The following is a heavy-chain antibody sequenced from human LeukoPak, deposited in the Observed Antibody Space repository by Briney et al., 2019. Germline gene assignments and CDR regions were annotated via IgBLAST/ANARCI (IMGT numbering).Heavy chain of an antibody. CDR2: IHHDASGS. CDR3: VKDPFFHYDVDV. J-gene: IGHJ6*02. Sequence: GGSLRLSCSASGFNFGSHSMHWLRQAPGKGPEFVSAIHHDASGSFYADSVKGRFIISRDNSKSILYLEMSGLKPEDTAVYYCVKDPFFHYDVDVWGQGTTVTVSS. D-gene: IGHD3-3*02. CDR1: GFNFGSHS. V-gene: IGHV3-64D*09.